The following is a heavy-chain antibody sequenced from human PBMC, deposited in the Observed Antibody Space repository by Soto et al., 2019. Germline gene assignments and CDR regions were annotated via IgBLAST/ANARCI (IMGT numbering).Heavy chain of an antibody. Sequence: QVPLQESGPGLVKPSETLSLSCTVSGGSISSYYWSWIRQPPGKGLEWIGYVHDSWGSHYNPSLKRRVAIPLAPSKSQFPLRMTSVTATDPAVYYCVRQGFGALHGLVDVWAQGTTVTVSS. J-gene: IGHJ6*02. D-gene: IGHD3-10*01. CDR3: VRQGFGALHGLVDV. V-gene: IGHV4-59*08. CDR1: GGSISSYY. CDR2: VHDSWGS.